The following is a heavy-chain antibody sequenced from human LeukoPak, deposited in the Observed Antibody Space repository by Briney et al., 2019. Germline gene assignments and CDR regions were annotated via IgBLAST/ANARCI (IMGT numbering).Heavy chain of an antibody. CDR3: ARDRIAAADPDY. CDR2: ISSSSSYI. Sequence: GGSLRLSCVASGFTFSSYSMNWVRQAPGKGLEWVSSISSSSSYIYYADSVKGRFTISRDNAKNSLYLQMNSLRAEDTAVYYCARDRIAAADPDYWAREPWSPSPQ. J-gene: IGHJ4*02. D-gene: IGHD6-13*01. V-gene: IGHV3-21*01. CDR1: GFTFSSYS.